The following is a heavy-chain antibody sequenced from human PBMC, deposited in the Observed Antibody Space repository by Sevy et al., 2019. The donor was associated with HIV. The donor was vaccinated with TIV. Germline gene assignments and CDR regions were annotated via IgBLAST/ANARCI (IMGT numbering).Heavy chain of an antibody. J-gene: IGHJ4*02. CDR3: AKEVSEHSYSDY. Sequence: GGSLRLSCVTSGLTFSSYAMSWIRQTPGKGLEWVSAIGGSADYTYYADSVKGRFTISRDNSKNTLYLQMNGLRAEDTAVYHCAKEVSEHSYSDYWGQGTLVTVSS. CDR1: GLTFSSYA. D-gene: IGHD3-10*01. V-gene: IGHV3-23*01. CDR2: IGGSADYT.